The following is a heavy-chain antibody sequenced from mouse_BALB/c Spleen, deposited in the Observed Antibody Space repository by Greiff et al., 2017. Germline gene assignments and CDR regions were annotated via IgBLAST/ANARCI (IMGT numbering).Heavy chain of an antibody. Sequence: DVMLVESGGGLVKPGGSLKLSCAASGFTFSDYYMYWVRQTPEKRLEWVATISDGGSYTYYPDSVKGRFTISRDNAKNNLYLQMSSLKSEDTAMYYCARDGGYFDVWGAGTTVTVSS. CDR3: ARDGGYFDV. CDR1: GFTFSDYY. V-gene: IGHV5-4*02. J-gene: IGHJ1*01. CDR2: ISDGGSYT.